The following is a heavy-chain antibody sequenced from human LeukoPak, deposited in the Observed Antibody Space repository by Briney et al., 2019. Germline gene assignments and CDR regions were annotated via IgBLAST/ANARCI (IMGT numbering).Heavy chain of an antibody. Sequence: GGSLRLSCAASGFTVSSSYMYWVRQAPGKGLEWVSFFYRGDSTYYAESVRGRFTISRDSAKNSLYLQMNSLRAEDTAVYYCARGVPYDSWSGPHYSDYWGQGTLVTVSS. CDR3: ARGVPYDSWSGPHYSDY. V-gene: IGHV3-53*01. J-gene: IGHJ4*02. D-gene: IGHD3-3*01. CDR2: FYRGDST. CDR1: GFTVSSSY.